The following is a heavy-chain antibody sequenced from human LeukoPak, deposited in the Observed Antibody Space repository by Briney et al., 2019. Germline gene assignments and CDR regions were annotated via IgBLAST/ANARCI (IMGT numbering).Heavy chain of an antibody. CDR3: ASYSGSYGDFDY. Sequence: SETLSLTCTVSGGSISSYYWSWIRQPAGKGLEWIGRIYTSGSTNYNPSPKSRVTMSVDTSKNQFSLKLSSVTAADTAVYYCASYSGSYGDFDYWGQGTLVTVSS. D-gene: IGHD1-26*01. CDR1: GGSISSYY. CDR2: IYTSGST. J-gene: IGHJ4*02. V-gene: IGHV4-4*07.